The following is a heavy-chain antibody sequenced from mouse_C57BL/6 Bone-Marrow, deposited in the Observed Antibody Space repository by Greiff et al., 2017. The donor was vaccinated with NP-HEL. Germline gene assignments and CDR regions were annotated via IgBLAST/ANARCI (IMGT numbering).Heavy chain of an antibody. CDR2: IDPSDSYT. CDR1: GYTFTSYW. V-gene: IGHV1-69*01. Sequence: VQLQQPGAELVMPGASVKLSCKASGYTFTSYWMHWVKQRPGQGLEWIGEIDPSDSYTNYNQKFKGKSTLTVDKSSSTAYMQLSSLTSEDSAVYYCARGGGTTGTDYWGQGTTLTVSS. J-gene: IGHJ2*01. CDR3: ARGGGTTGTDY. D-gene: IGHD1-1*01.